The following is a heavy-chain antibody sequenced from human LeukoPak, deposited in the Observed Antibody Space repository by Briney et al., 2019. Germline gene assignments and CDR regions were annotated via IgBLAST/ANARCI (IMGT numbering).Heavy chain of an antibody. CDR1: GGSISSSTYY. J-gene: IGHJ3*02. V-gene: IGHV4-39*01. D-gene: IGHD6-13*01. CDR3: ARLGPGYSSSWSNDAFAI. CDR2: IYYSGST. Sequence: TSETLSLTCTVSGGSISSSTYYWGWIRQPPGKGLEWIGNIYYSGSTYCHPSLKSRVTISVDTSKNQFSLKLRSVTAADTAVYYCARLGPGYSSSWSNDAFAIWGQGTMVTVSS.